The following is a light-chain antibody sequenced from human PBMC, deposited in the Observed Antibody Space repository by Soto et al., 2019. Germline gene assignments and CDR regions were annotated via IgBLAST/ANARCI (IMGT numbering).Light chain of an antibody. J-gene: IGKJ5*01. V-gene: IGKV1-39*01. CDR2: GAS. CDR3: QQRHSITPT. Sequence: DIQMTQSPSSLSASVGYRFTITWRASQSISSYLNWYQQKPGQATKLLISGASSLQSGVTSSFSGSGSGTDFTLNISSLQPEDFATYYCQQRHSITPTFGQGKRLEI. CDR1: QSISSY.